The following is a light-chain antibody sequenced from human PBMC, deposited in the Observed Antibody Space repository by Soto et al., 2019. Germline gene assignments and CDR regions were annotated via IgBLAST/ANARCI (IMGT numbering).Light chain of an antibody. Sequence: EIVLTQSPATLSLSPGERATLSCRASQSVISYLVWYQQKPGQAPRLLIYGISKRATDIPDRFSGSGSGTEFTLTISSLQPEDFATYYCQQHGQWPITFGQGTRLEIK. CDR1: QSVISY. J-gene: IGKJ5*01. CDR3: QQHGQWPIT. V-gene: IGKV3-11*01. CDR2: GIS.